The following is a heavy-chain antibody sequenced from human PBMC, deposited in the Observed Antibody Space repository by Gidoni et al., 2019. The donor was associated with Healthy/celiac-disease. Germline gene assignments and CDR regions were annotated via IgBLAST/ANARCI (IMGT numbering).Heavy chain of an antibody. D-gene: IGHD5-12*01. Sequence: QVQLQESGPGLVKPSETLSLTCTVSGGSISSYYWSWIRQPPGKGLEWIGYIYYSGSTNYNPSLKSRVTISVDTSKNQFSLKLSSVTAADTAVYYCARLRRWLQPYYFDYWGQGTLVTVSS. CDR1: GGSISSYY. V-gene: IGHV4-59*01. CDR3: ARLRRWLQPYYFDY. J-gene: IGHJ4*02. CDR2: IYYSGST.